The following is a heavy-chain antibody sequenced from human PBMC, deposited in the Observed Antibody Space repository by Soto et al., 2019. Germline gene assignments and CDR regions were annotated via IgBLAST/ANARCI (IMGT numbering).Heavy chain of an antibody. D-gene: IGHD3-16*01. CDR1: GYTFTNYD. CDR3: ARGAGGSRDGFDI. J-gene: IGHJ3*02. V-gene: IGHV1-8*01. Sequence: ASVKVSCKASGYTFTNYDVHWVRQATGQGLEWMGWINPNSKNIGYAEKFQGRLTMTRDTSISTDYMELSSLRSEDTAMYYCARGAGGSRDGFDIWGQGTMVTVSS. CDR2: INPNSKNI.